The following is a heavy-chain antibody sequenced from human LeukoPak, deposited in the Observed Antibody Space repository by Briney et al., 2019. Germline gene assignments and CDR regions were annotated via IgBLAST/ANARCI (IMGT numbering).Heavy chain of an antibody. D-gene: IGHD1-26*01. V-gene: IGHV3-21*01. CDR2: ISSSSSYI. CDR1: GFTFSSYS. J-gene: IGHJ3*02. CDR3: AAAWELPNDDDAFDI. Sequence: PGGSLRLSCAASGFTFSSYSMNWVRQAPGKGLEWVSSISSSSSYIYYADSVKGRFTISRDNAKNSLYLQMNSLRAEDTAVYYCAAAWELPNDDDAFDIWGQGTMVTVSS.